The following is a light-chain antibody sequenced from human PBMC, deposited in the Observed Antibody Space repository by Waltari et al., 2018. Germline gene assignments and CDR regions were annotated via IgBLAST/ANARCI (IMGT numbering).Light chain of an antibody. J-gene: IGLJ3*02. CDR1: SSNIGDNT. CDR2: RND. CDR3: TSWDDNLNGWL. Sequence: QSVLTQPPSASGTPGQRVTISCSGTSSNIGDNTVTWYQQVPGTAPKLLISRNDQRPSGVSDRFSGSKSGTSASLAISGLQSEDEADYYCTSWDDNLNGWLFGGGTKVTVL. V-gene: IGLV1-44*01.